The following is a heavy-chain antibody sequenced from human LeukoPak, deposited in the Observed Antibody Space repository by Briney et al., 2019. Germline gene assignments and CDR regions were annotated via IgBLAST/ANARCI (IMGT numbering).Heavy chain of an antibody. V-gene: IGHV4-34*01. CDR1: GGSFSGYY. CDR2: INHCGST. J-gene: IGHJ4*02. CDR3: ARVGADGSGFLFDY. Sequence: SETLSLTCAVYGGSFSGYYWSWIRQPPGKGLEGFGEINHCGSTNYNPSLKSRVTISVDTSKNQFSLKLSSVTAADTAVYYCARVGADGSGFLFDYWGQGTLVTVSS. D-gene: IGHD3-10*01.